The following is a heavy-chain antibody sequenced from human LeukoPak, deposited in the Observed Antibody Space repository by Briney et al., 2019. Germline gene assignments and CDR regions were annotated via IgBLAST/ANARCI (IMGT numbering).Heavy chain of an antibody. CDR3: ARGLRFDP. Sequence: GGSLRLSCAASGFTFSSYSMNWVRQAPGKGLEWVSSISSSSIYIYYADSVKGRFTISRDNAKKSVHLQMNSLRAEDTAVYYCARGLRFDPWGQGTLVTVSS. CDR2: ISSSSIYI. D-gene: IGHD5/OR15-5a*01. CDR1: GFTFSSYS. V-gene: IGHV3-21*01. J-gene: IGHJ5*02.